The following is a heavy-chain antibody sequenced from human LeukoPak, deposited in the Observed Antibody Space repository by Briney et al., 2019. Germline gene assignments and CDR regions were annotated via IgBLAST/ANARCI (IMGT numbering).Heavy chain of an antibody. D-gene: IGHD4-17*01. CDR1: GGSISSYY. CDR3: AAAGYGDYGH. J-gene: IGHJ4*02. V-gene: IGHV4-59*01. Sequence: SETLSLTCTVSGGSISSYYWSWIRQPPGKGLEWIGYIYYSGSTNYNPSLKSRVTISVDTSKNQFSLKLSSVTAADTAVYYCAAAGYGDYGHWGQGTLVTVSS. CDR2: IYYSGST.